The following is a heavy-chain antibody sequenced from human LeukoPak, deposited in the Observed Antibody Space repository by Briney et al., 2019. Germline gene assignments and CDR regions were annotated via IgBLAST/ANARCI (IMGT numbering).Heavy chain of an antibody. CDR1: GGSISSGSYY. Sequence: SQTLSLTCTVSGGSISSGSYYWSWIRQPAGKGLEWIGRIYTSGSTNYNPSLKSRVTISVDTSKNQFSLKLSSVTAADTAVYYCARDLVYYDFWSGYYTHYGFDYWGQGTLVTVSS. V-gene: IGHV4-61*02. CDR3: ARDLVYYDFWSGYYTHYGFDY. D-gene: IGHD3-3*01. J-gene: IGHJ4*02. CDR2: IYTSGST.